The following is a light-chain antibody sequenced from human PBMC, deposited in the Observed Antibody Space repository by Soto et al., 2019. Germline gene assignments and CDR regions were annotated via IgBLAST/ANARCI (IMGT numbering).Light chain of an antibody. CDR2: DVN. J-gene: IGLJ3*02. CDR1: SSDVGGYNY. Sequence: QSALTQPASVPGSPGQSITISCTGTSSDVGGYNYVSWYQQHPGKAPKLMIYDVNNRPSGVSNRFSGSKSGNTASLTISGLQAEDEAHYYCSSYTTSSTLVFGGGTKLTVL. V-gene: IGLV2-14*03. CDR3: SSYTTSSTLV.